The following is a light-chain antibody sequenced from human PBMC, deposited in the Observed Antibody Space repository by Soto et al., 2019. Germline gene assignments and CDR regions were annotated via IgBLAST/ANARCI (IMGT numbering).Light chain of an antibody. CDR3: QQRSSWPLT. V-gene: IGKV3-11*01. J-gene: IGKJ4*01. Sequence: EIVLTQSPATLSLSPGERATLSCRASQSVSTFLAWYQQKPGQAPRLLIYDASKRVTGIPARFSGSGSGTDLTLTISSLEPEDFAVYYCQQRSSWPLTLGGGTKVEIK. CDR2: DAS. CDR1: QSVSTF.